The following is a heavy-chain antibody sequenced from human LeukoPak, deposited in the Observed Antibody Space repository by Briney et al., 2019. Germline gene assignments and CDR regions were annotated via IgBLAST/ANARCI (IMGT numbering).Heavy chain of an antibody. CDR1: GGSISSSNW. Sequence: SETLSLTCAVSGGSISSSNWWSWVRQPPGKGLEWIGEIYHSGSTNYNPSLKSRVTISVDKSKNQFSLKLSSVTAADTAVYYCARGGSGWFGPFDPWGQGTLVTVSS. CDR2: IYHSGST. CDR3: ARGGSGWFGPFDP. J-gene: IGHJ5*02. D-gene: IGHD3-10*01. V-gene: IGHV4-4*02.